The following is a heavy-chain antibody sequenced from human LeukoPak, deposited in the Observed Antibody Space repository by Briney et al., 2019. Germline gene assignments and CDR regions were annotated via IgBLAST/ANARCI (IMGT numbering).Heavy chain of an antibody. D-gene: IGHD3-3*01. Sequence: GESLKISCKGSGYSFTSYWIGWVRQMPGKGLEWMGIIYPGDSDTRYSPSFQGQVTISADKSISTAYLQWSSLKASDTAMYYCARLPAPGYYDFWSGSLSYFDYWGQGTLVTVSS. V-gene: IGHV5-51*01. CDR1: GYSFTSYW. CDR2: IYPGDSDT. CDR3: ARLPAPGYYDFWSGSLSYFDY. J-gene: IGHJ4*02.